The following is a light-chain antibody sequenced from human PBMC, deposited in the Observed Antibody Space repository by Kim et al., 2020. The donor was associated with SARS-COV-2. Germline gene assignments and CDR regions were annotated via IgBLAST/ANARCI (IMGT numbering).Light chain of an antibody. CDR3: QSFDISLLGSV. J-gene: IGLJ3*02. V-gene: IGLV1-40*01. CDR2: GNS. CDR1: SSNIGTGYD. Sequence: QPVLTQPPSVSGAPGQRVTISCPGTSSNIGTGYDVHWYQQLPGTAPKLLIYGNSKRPAGVPDRFSGSKSGTSASLVITGLQAGDEADYYCQSFDISLLGSVFGGGTQLTVL.